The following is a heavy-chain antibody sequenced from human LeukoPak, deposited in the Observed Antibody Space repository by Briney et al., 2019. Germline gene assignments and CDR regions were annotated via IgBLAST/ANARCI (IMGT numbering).Heavy chain of an antibody. Sequence: SETLSLTCGVYGGSFRGYYWSWIRQPPGKGLEWIGEINHSGSTNYNPSLKSRVTISVDTSKNQFSLKLSSVTAADTAVYYCARDAPVMFGGVIVPYYFDYWGQGTLVTVSS. D-gene: IGHD3-16*02. J-gene: IGHJ4*02. CDR2: INHSGST. CDR1: GGSFRGYY. CDR3: ARDAPVMFGGVIVPYYFDY. V-gene: IGHV4-34*01.